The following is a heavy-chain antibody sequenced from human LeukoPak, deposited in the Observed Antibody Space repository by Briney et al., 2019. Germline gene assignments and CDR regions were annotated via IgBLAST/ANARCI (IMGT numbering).Heavy chain of an antibody. CDR2: INPNSGGT. J-gene: IGHJ4*02. D-gene: IGHD3-22*01. CDR1: GYTFTCYY. Sequence: ASVKVSCKASGYTFTCYYMHWVRQAPGQGLEWMGRINPNSGGTNYAQKFQGRVTMTRDTSISTAYMELGRLRSDDTAVYYCAPSYDYYFDYWGQGTLVTVSS. CDR3: APSYDYYFDY. V-gene: IGHV1-2*06.